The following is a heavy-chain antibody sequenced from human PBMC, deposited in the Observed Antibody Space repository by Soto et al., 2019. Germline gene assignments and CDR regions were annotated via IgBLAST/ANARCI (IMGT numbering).Heavy chain of an antibody. CDR3: AKCVCRVCGSYFYCDY. Sequence: PRGPLRLSCATNGFNFSTYGMHWVRHVQGKGRDLGTVVSCEGRNKYYAQSVKGRFTISRDNSENTLYLHINSVRAEDTAISCCAKCVCRVCGSYFYCDYWGQGALVTVSS. V-gene: IGHV3-30*18. CDR2: VSCEGRNK. D-gene: IGHD1-26*01. CDR1: GFNFSTYG. J-gene: IGHJ4*02.